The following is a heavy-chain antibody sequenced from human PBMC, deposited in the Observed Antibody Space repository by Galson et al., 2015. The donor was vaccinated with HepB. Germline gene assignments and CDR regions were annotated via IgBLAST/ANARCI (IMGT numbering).Heavy chain of an antibody. CDR1: GYTFTDYY. J-gene: IGHJ4*02. V-gene: IGHV1-69-2*01. CDR2: VDPEDGET. Sequence: VKVSCKVSGYTFTDYYMHWVQQAPGKGLEWMGLVDPEDGETIYAEKFQGRVTITADTSTDTAYMELSSLRSEDTAVYYCARGRVEVVIAISGEGAFDYWGQGTLVTVSS. CDR3: ARGRVEVVIAISGEGAFDY. D-gene: IGHD2-21*01.